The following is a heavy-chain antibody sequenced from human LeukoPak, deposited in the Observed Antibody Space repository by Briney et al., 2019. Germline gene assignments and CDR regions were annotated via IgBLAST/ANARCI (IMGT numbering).Heavy chain of an antibody. CDR3: AREQYSYYMDV. Sequence: GGSLRLSCAASGFILSNYGMHWVRQPQGKGLEWVALLRFDEFYADSVKGRFTISRDISKSTVYLQMKRLTVEDTAMYYCAREQYSYYMDVWGKGTTVTVSS. CDR2: LRFDE. CDR1: GFILSNYG. D-gene: IGHD3-16*01. V-gene: IGHV3-30*02. J-gene: IGHJ6*03.